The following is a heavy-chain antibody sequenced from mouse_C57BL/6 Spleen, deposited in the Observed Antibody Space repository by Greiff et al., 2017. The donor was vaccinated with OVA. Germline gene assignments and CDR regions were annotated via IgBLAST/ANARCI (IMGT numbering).Heavy chain of an antibody. CDR3: ARGDDGYFHAMDY. Sequence: VQLQQPGAELVRPGSSVKLSCKASGYTFTSYWMDWVKQRPGQGLEWIGNIYPSDSETHYNQKFKDKATLTVDKSSSTAYMQLSSLTSEDSAVYYCARGDDGYFHAMDYWGQGTSVTVSS. CDR1: GYTFTSYW. J-gene: IGHJ4*01. D-gene: IGHD2-3*01. V-gene: IGHV1-61*01. CDR2: IYPSDSET.